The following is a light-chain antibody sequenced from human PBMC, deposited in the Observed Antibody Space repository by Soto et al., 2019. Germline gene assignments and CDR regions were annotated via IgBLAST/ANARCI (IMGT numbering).Light chain of an antibody. CDR1: SSDIGAYNY. J-gene: IGLJ1*01. CDR3: SSYTVLSSYV. Sequence: QSALTQPASVSGSPGQSITISCTGTSSDIGAYNYVSWYQQHPGEAPKLIIYAVSNRPSGVSFRFSGSKSGNTASLTVSGLQTEDEADYYCSSYTVLSSYVFGTGTKLTVL. CDR2: AVS. V-gene: IGLV2-14*01.